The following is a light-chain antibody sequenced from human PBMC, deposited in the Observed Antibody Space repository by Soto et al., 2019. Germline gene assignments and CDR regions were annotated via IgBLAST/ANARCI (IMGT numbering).Light chain of an antibody. CDR1: QSIQTW. V-gene: IGKV1-5*01. J-gene: IGKJ1*01. CDR2: DAS. CDR3: QQYNSYS. Sequence: DIQMTQSPSTLSASVGDRVTISCRASQSIQTWLAWYQQRPGKAPNLLIFDASDLASGVPSRFSGSGSGTEFTLTISSLQPDDFATYYCQQYNSYSFGQGTKVEIK.